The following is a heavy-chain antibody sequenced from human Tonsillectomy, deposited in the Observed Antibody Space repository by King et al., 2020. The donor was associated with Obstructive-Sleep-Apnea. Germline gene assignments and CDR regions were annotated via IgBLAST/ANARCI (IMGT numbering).Heavy chain of an antibody. D-gene: IGHD2-21*02. CDR3: ARANCGGDCQSGYYYVMDV. CDR1: GGTLRSYA. Sequence: VQLVESGAEVKKPGSSVKVSCKASGGTLRSYAISWVRQAPGQGLEWMGGIIPMFGSTNYAQKFQGRVTITADESTSTAYMELSSLRSEDTALYYCARANCGGDCQSGYYYVMDVWGQGTAVTVSS. V-gene: IGHV1-69*01. CDR2: IIPMFGST. J-gene: IGHJ6*02.